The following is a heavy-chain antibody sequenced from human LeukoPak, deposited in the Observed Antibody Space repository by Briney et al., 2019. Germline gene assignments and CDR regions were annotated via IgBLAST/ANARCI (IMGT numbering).Heavy chain of an antibody. CDR3: AARVGMVRGVYGMDV. CDR1: GYSFTSYW. V-gene: IGHV5-51*01. J-gene: IGHJ6*04. Sequence: GESLKISCKGSGYSFTSYWIGWVRQMPGKGLEWMGIIYPGDSDTRYSPSFQGQVTISADKSISTAYLQWSSLKASDTAMYYCAARVGMVRGVYGMDVWGKGTTVTVSS. CDR2: IYPGDSDT. D-gene: IGHD3-10*01.